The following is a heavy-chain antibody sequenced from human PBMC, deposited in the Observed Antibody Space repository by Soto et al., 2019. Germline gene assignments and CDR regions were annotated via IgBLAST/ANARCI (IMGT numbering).Heavy chain of an antibody. Sequence: QVQLVESGGGVVQPGRSLRLACAASGFDFSRYGMHWVRQAPGKGLEWVAVISYDGSIEYYGDSVKGRFTISRDNSKNTLYLQMNSLSADDTALYYCARPGRDYWTGRYYFDSWGQGTLVTVSS. J-gene: IGHJ4*02. CDR3: ARPGRDYWTGRYYFDS. CDR2: ISYDGSIE. D-gene: IGHD3-3*01. CDR1: GFDFSRYG. V-gene: IGHV3-30*03.